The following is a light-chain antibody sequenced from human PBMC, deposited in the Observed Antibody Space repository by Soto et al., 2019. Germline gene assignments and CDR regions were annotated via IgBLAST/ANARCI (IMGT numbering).Light chain of an antibody. J-gene: IGKJ5*01. CDR2: AAS. CDR1: QGISNY. V-gene: IGKV1-27*01. CDR3: KKYNSAPLA. Sequence: DIQMTQSPSSLSASVGDRVTITCRASQGISNYLAWYQQKPGKVPKLLIYAASTLQSGVPSRFSGSGSGTDFTLPTSNLQPKEVATFSFKKYNSAPLAFGQGTRLEIK.